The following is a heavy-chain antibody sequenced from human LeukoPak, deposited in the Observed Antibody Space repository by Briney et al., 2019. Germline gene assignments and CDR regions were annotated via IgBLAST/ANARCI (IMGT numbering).Heavy chain of an antibody. Sequence: GESLKISCKASGYSFTSHWIAWVRQMPGKGLEWMGIIYPADSDIRYSPSFQGQVTISADKSISTAYLQWNSLKASDTAMYYCARQGYCSGASCYTWFDPWGQGTLVTVSS. CDR3: ARQGYCSGASCYTWFDP. J-gene: IGHJ5*02. V-gene: IGHV5-51*01. CDR2: IYPADSDI. D-gene: IGHD2-15*01. CDR1: GYSFTSHW.